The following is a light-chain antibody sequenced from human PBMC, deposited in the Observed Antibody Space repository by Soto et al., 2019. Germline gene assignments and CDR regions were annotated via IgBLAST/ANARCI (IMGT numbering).Light chain of an antibody. CDR2: CAS. CDR3: QQYNNWLWT. Sequence: IGMTQSPATLSVSPGERATLSCRASQNISSNLAWYQQKPGQAPRVLLDCASTRAAGIPARFSGSGSGTEFTLTISSLQSEDFAVYYCQQYNNWLWTFGQGTKVEIK. CDR1: QNISSN. V-gene: IGKV3-15*01. J-gene: IGKJ1*01.